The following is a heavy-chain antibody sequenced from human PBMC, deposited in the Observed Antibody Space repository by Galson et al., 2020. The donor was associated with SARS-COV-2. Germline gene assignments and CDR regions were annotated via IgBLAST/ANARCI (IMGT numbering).Heavy chain of an antibody. CDR2: ISGSGGST. CDR3: SKDRGLLWFGELWGDY. V-gene: IGHV3-23*01. D-gene: IGHD3-10*01. J-gene: IGHJ4*02. Sequence: GESLKISCAASGFTFSSYAMSWVRQAPGKGLEWVSAISGSGGSTYYADSVKGRFTISRDNSKNTLYLQMNSLRAEDTALYYCSKDRGLLWFGELWGDYWGQGTLVTVAS. CDR1: GFTFSSYA.